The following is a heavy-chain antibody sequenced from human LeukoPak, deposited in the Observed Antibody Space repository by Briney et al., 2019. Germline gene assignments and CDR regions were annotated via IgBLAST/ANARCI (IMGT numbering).Heavy chain of an antibody. CDR3: ARRVRYYGSGSYYSTPLFDY. J-gene: IGHJ4*02. CDR2: XNHSGSN. CDR1: GGSXSGYX. D-gene: IGHD3-10*01. Sequence: GGSXSGYXXXWLGQPPGKXXXXXGEXNHSGSNNYKQSLKSRVTISVETYKNEFSLKKRDVHAAGEAVYYCARRVRYYGSGSYYSTPLFDYWGQGTLVTVSS. V-gene: IGHV4-34*01.